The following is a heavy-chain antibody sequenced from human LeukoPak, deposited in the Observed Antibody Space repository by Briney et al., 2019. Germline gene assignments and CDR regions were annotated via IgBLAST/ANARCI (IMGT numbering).Heavy chain of an antibody. CDR2: IYNSGTT. CDR3: ARGTMTTVTYYFDY. J-gene: IGHJ4*02. V-gene: IGHV4-39*01. CDR1: GGSITTANYY. Sequence: PSETLSLTCTVSGGSITTANYYWGWIRQPPGKGLEWIGNIYNSGTTYHNPSLKSRVAISVDTSKNQFSLKLSSVTAADTAVYYCARGTMTTVTYYFDYWGQGTLVTVSS. D-gene: IGHD4-17*01.